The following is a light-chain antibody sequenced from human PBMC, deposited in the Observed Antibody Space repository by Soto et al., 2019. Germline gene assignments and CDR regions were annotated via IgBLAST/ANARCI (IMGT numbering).Light chain of an antibody. Sequence: EIVLTQSPATLSLSPGERASLSCRASQSVNTFLAWYQQKPGQAPRLLISDASNRATGIPARFSGSGSGTDFTLTISSLESEDFAVYYCQQRFNWPGLTFGGGTKVEIK. J-gene: IGKJ4*01. V-gene: IGKV3-11*01. CDR3: QQRFNWPGLT. CDR1: QSVNTF. CDR2: DAS.